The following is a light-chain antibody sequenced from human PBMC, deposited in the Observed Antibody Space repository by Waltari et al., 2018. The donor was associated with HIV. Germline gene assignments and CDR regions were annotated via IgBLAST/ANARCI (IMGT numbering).Light chain of an antibody. CDR1: SPNIGRNT. Sequence: SVLTQPPSASGPPGQRVTLSCSASSPNIGRNTVNWYQQLPGPAPKLLIYRNNQRPAGVPDRFSGSKSGTSASLASSGLQSEDEADYYCAAWDDSLNGVVFGGGTKLTGL. CDR3: AAWDDSLNGVV. J-gene: IGLJ2*01. V-gene: IGLV1-44*01. CDR2: RNN.